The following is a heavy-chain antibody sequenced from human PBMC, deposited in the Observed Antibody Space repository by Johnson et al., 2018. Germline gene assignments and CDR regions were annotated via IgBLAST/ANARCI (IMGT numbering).Heavy chain of an antibody. J-gene: IGHJ3*02. CDR3: ARASDDRDAFDI. CDR1: GFTFSGSA. V-gene: IGHV3-73*02. D-gene: IGHD3-22*01. Sequence: VQLQESGGGLVQPGGSLKLSCAASGFTFSGSAMHWVRQASGKGLAWVGRIRSKANSYATTYAASVKGRFTISRDDSKNTAYLQMNSLKTEDTAVYYCARASDDRDAFDIWGQGTMVTVSS. CDR2: IRSKANSYAT.